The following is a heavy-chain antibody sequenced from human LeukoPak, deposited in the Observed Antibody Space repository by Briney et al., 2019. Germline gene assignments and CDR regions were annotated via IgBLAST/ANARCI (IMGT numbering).Heavy chain of an antibody. CDR2: IYYSGST. CDR3: ARGPPRCSYGYFSDY. V-gene: IGHV4-31*03. Sequence: KPSETLSLTCTASGGSISSGGYYWSWIRQHPGKGLEWIGYIYYSGSTYYNPSLKSRVTISVDTSKNQFSLKLSSVTAADTAVYYCARGPPRCSYGYFSDYWGQGTLVTVSS. CDR1: GGSISSGGYY. J-gene: IGHJ4*02. D-gene: IGHD5-18*01.